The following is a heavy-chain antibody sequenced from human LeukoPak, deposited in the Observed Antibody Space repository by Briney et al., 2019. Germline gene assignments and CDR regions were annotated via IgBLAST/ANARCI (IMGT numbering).Heavy chain of an antibody. J-gene: IGHJ4*02. V-gene: IGHV1-46*03. CDR2: INPSGGST. D-gene: IGHD3-9*01. CDR3: ARGIEYYDILTGYEPPDY. Sequence: ASAKVSCKASGYTFTSYYMHWVRQAPGQGLEWMGIINPSGGSTSYAQKFQGRVTMTRDTSTSTVYMELSSLRSEDTAVYYCARGIEYYDILTGYEPPDYWGQGTLVTVSS. CDR1: GYTFTSYY.